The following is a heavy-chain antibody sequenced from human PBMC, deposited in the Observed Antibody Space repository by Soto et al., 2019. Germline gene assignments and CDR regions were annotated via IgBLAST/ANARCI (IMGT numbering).Heavy chain of an antibody. D-gene: IGHD2-2*01. CDR1: GGTFSSYA. CDR2: IIPIFGTA. Sequence: SVKVSCKASGGTFSSYAISWVRQAPGQGLEWMGGIIPIFGTANYAQKFQGRVTITADESTSTAYMELSSLRSEDTAVYYCARDQGYCSSTSCQEGSWFDPWGQGTLVTVSS. V-gene: IGHV1-69*13. J-gene: IGHJ5*02. CDR3: ARDQGYCSSTSCQEGSWFDP.